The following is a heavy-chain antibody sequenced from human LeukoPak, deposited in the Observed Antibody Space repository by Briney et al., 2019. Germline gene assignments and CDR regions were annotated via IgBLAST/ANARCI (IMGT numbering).Heavy chain of an antibody. V-gene: IGHV5-51*01. CDR1: GYSFTTYW. CDR3: TRSPRDGYHDAFDI. CDR2: IYPGDSET. Sequence: PGESLKISCKGSGYSFTTYWVAWVRQMPGEGLEWMGIIYPGDSETRYSPSFQGRVAISADKSITTAYLQWGSLKASDTAMYYCTRSPRDGYHDAFDIWAKGQWSPSFQ. J-gene: IGHJ3*02. D-gene: IGHD5-24*01.